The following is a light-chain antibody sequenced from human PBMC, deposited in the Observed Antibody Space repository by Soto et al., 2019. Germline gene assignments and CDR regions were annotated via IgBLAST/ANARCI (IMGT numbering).Light chain of an antibody. J-gene: IGKJ4*01. V-gene: IGKV1-16*01. CDR2: AAS. Sequence: DIQMTQSPSSVSASVGDRVNITCRASQDIKKYLAWYQQKPGKAPKLLIYAASTLQTGVPSRFSGGGSGTDFTLTITSLQPEDFATYYCQQLNSYPSTFGGGTKVDIK. CDR3: QQLNSYPST. CDR1: QDIKKY.